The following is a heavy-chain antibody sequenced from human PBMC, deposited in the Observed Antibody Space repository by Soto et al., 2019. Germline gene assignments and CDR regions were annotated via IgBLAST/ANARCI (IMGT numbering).Heavy chain of an antibody. Sequence: QVQLVESGGGVVQPGRSRRLPCAASGFTFSSYGMHGVRQAPGKGLGWVAVISYDGSNKYYADSVKGRFTISRDNSKNTLYLQMNSLRAEDTAVYYCAKADRSSWVDAFDIWGQGTMVTVSS. J-gene: IGHJ3*02. D-gene: IGHD6-13*01. CDR2: ISYDGSNK. CDR3: AKADRSSWVDAFDI. V-gene: IGHV3-30*18. CDR1: GFTFSSYG.